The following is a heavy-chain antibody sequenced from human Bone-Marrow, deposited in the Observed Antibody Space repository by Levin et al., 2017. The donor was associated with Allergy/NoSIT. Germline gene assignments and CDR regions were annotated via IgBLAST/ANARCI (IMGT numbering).Heavy chain of an antibody. CDR3: ARIATYYYDKHGYWENWYFDL. V-gene: IGHV2-26*01. D-gene: IGHD3-22*01. CDR2: IFSNDEK. CDR1: GFSLNSGRMG. J-gene: IGHJ2*01. Sequence: GSGPTLVKPTETLTLTCTVSGFSLNSGRMGVSWIRQPPGKALEWLAHIFSNDEKSYSTSLKSRLTISKDTSKSQVVLTMTNMDPVDTATYYCARIATYYYDKHGYWENWYFDLWGRGTLVAVSS.